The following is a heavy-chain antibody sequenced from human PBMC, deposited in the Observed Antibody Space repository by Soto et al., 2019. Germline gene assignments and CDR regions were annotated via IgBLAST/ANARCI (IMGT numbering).Heavy chain of an antibody. J-gene: IGHJ6*02. Sequence: ASVKVSCKASGGTFSSYAISWVRQAAGQGLEWMGGIIPIFGTANYAQKFQGRVTITADESTSTAYMELSSLRSEDTAAYYCARAGYCSGGSCYSYYYYGMDVWGQGTTVTVSS. CDR2: IIPIFGTA. V-gene: IGHV1-69*13. CDR1: GGTFSSYA. D-gene: IGHD2-15*01. CDR3: ARAGYCSGGSCYSYYYYGMDV.